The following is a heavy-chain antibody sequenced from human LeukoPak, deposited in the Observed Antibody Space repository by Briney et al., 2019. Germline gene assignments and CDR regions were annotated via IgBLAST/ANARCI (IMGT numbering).Heavy chain of an antibody. D-gene: IGHD3-10*01. V-gene: IGHV4-34*01. CDR2: INHSGST. Sequence: SGTLSLTCAVYGGSFSGYYWSWIRQPPGKGLEWIGEINHSGSTNYNPSLKSRVTISVDTSKNQFSLKLSSVTAADTAVYYCARTGDMVRGVISTYDYWGQGTLVTVSS. CDR3: ARTGDMVRGVISTYDY. J-gene: IGHJ4*02. CDR1: GGSFSGYY.